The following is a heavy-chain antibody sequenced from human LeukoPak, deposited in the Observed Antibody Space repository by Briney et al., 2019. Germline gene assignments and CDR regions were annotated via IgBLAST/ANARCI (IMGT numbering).Heavy chain of an antibody. CDR3: ARRAGAYSHPYDY. CDR2: INLDGSEK. V-gene: IGHV3-7*03. CDR1: RFTFSNYW. J-gene: IGHJ4*02. D-gene: IGHD4/OR15-4a*01. Sequence: GGSLRLSCAASRFTFSNYWMTWVRQAPGKGLEWVASINLDGSEKFYVDSVKGRFTISRDNPKNSLYLQMNSLRAEDTAVYYCARRAGAYSHPYDYWGQGTLVTVSS.